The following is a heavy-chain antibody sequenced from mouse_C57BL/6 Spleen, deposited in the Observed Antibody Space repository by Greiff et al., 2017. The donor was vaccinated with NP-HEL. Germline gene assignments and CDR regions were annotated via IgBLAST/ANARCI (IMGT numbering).Heavy chain of an antibody. CDR3: ASPLRGYAMDY. D-gene: IGHD1-1*01. CDR2: ISSGGSYT. J-gene: IGHJ4*01. CDR1: GFTFSSYG. V-gene: IGHV5-6*01. Sequence: EVKLMESGGDLVKPGGSLKLSCAASGFTFSSYGMSWVRQTPDKRLEWVATISSGGSYTYYPDSVKGRFTISRDNAKNTLYLQMSSLKSEDTAMYYCASPLRGYAMDYWGQGTSVTVSS.